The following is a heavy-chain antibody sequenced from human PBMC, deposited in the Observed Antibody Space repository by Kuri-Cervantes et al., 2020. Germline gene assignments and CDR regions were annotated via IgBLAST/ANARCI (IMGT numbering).Heavy chain of an antibody. CDR1: GFTFSNAW. CDR2: ITGDAGIT. V-gene: IGHV3-23*01. Sequence: GGSLRLSCAASGFTFSNAWMNWVRQAPGKGLEWISAITGDAGITLYADSVKGRFTISRDSSKNTLYLQMNSLRDEDTAIYYCAARTETPGTLDYWGQGTLVTVSS. J-gene: IGHJ4*02. D-gene: IGHD4-17*01. CDR3: AARTETPGTLDY.